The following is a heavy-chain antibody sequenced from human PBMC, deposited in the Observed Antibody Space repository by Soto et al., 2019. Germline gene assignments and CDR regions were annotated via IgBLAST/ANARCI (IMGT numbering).Heavy chain of an antibody. V-gene: IGHV3-23*01. CDR2: ISGGGGGT. D-gene: IGHD3-22*01. J-gene: IGHJ4*02. CDR3: ARDYAHSYDSGTYYSPLDN. Sequence: GGSLRLSCAASGFSFSNYAMNWVRQAPGKGLEWVSGISGGGGGTYYADSVKGRFIISRDNSMNTVYLSISSLRAEDTAIYYCARDYAHSYDSGTYYSPLDNWGQGTPVTV. CDR1: GFSFSNYA.